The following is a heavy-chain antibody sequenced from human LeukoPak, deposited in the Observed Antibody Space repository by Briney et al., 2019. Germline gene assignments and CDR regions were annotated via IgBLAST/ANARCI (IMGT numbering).Heavy chain of an antibody. CDR1: GGSISSSSYY. D-gene: IGHD2-8*02. CDR3: ARASLVPNLYYFDY. CDR2: IYYSGST. J-gene: IGHJ4*02. Sequence: ASETLSLTCTVSGGSISSSSYYWGWIRQPPGKGLEWIGYIYYSGSTNYNPSLKSRVTISVDTSKNQFSLKLSSVTAADTAVYYCARASLVPNLYYFDYWGQGTLVTVSS. V-gene: IGHV4-61*05.